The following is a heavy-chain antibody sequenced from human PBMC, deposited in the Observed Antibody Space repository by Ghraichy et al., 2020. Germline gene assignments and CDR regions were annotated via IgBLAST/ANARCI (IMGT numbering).Heavy chain of an antibody. D-gene: IGHD1-26*01. V-gene: IGHV6-1*01. CDR2: TYYRSRWYN. Sequence: QTLSLTCAISGDSVSSNSAAWNWIRQSPSRGLEWLGRTYYRSRWYNDFAVSVQSRITINPDTSRNQFSLQLNSVTPEDTAIYYCARGYSGSLQHWGQGTLVTVSS. CDR3: ARGYSGSLQH. CDR1: GDSVSSNSAA. J-gene: IGHJ1*01.